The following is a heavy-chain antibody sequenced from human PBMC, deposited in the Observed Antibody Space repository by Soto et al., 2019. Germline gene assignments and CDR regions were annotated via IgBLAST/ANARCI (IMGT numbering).Heavy chain of an antibody. CDR3: ARGGATSFGVVHYYYYGMDV. J-gene: IGHJ6*02. Sequence: QVQLVQSGAEVKKPGASVKVSCKASGYTFTGYYMHWVRQAPGQGLEWMGWINPNSGGTNYAQKFQGWVTIARDTSISTAYMELSRLRSDDTAVYYCARGGATSFGVVHYYYYGMDVWGQGTTVTVSS. V-gene: IGHV1-2*04. CDR1: GYTFTGYY. D-gene: IGHD3-3*01. CDR2: INPNSGGT.